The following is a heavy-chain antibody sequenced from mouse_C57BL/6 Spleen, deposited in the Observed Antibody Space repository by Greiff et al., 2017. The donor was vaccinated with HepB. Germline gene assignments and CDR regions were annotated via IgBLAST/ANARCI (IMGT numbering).Heavy chain of an antibody. Sequence: VQLKESGGGLVKPGGSLKLSCAASGFTFSSYAMSWVRQTPEKRLEWVATISDGGSYTYYPDNVKGRFTISRDNAKNNLYLQMSHLKSEDTAMYYCARGGQLRLQFAYWGQGTLVTVSA. CDR1: GFTFSSYA. CDR2: ISDGGSYT. D-gene: IGHD3-2*02. J-gene: IGHJ3*01. CDR3: ARGGQLRLQFAY. V-gene: IGHV5-4*01.